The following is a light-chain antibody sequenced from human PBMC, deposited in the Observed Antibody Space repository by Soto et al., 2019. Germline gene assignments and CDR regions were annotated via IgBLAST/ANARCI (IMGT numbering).Light chain of an antibody. J-gene: IGKJ1*01. CDR3: QQYNSYSRT. CDR1: QGISHY. V-gene: IGKV1-9*01. Sequence: IQLTQSPSSLSASVGDRVTITCRASQGISHYLAWYQQKPGRAPNLLIYVASTLQSGVPSRFSGSGSGTDFTLTISSLQPDDFATYYCQQYNSYSRTFGQGTKVDIK. CDR2: VAS.